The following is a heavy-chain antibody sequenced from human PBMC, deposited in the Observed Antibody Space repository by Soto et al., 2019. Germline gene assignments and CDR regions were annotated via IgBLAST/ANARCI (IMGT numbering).Heavy chain of an antibody. Sequence: SLRLSCAASGFTFSSYDMHWVRQATGKGLEWVSAIGTAGDTYYPGSVKGRFTISRENAKNSLYLQMNSLRAGDTAVYYCARGRGVSGYYLSDYGMDVWGQGTTVTVS. CDR3: ARGRGVSGYYLSDYGMDV. CDR1: GFTFSSYD. CDR2: IGTAGDT. V-gene: IGHV3-13*01. J-gene: IGHJ6*02. D-gene: IGHD3-3*01.